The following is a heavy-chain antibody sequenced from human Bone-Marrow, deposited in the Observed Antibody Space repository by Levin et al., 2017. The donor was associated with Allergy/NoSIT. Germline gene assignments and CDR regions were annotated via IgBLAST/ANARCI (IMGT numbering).Heavy chain of an antibody. J-gene: IGHJ3*02. Sequence: ASVKVSCKASGYSFTSYAMNWVRQAPGQGLEWMGWINTNTGNPTYAQGFAGRFVFSLDATGSTAHLQISSLKAEDTAVYYCARVSGIMLTSGGFTYDSPDAFDIWGQGTMVTVSS. V-gene: IGHV7-4-1*02. CDR1: GYSFTSYA. CDR3: ARVSGIMLTSGGFTYDSPDAFDI. CDR2: INTNTGNP. D-gene: IGHD3-10*01.